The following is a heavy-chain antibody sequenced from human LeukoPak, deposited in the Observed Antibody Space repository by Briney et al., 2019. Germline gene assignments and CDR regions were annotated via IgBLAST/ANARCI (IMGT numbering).Heavy chain of an antibody. V-gene: IGHV4-34*01. D-gene: IGHD5-12*01. CDR3: ARLIGYSGYVY. Sequence: SETLSLTCAVYGGSFSGYYWSWIRQPPGKGLEWIGEINHSGSTNYNPSLKSRVTISVDTSKNQFSLKLSSVTAADTAVCYCARLIGYSGYVYWGQGTLVTVSS. J-gene: IGHJ4*02. CDR1: GGSFSGYY. CDR2: INHSGST.